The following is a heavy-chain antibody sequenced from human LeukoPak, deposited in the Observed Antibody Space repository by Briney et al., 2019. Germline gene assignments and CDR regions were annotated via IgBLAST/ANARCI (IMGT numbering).Heavy chain of an antibody. D-gene: IGHD1-26*01. CDR3: ARGRRSYDY. V-gene: IGHV3-7*01. Sequence: PGGSLRLSCAASGFTFDDYGMSWVRQAPGKGLEWVANIKQDGSEKYYVDSVKGRFTISRDNAKNSLYLQMNSLRAEDTAVYYCARGRRSYDYWGQGTLVTVSS. J-gene: IGHJ4*02. CDR1: GFTFDDYG. CDR2: IKQDGSEK.